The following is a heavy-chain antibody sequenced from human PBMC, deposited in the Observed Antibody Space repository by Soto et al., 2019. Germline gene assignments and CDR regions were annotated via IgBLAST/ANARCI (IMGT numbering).Heavy chain of an antibody. CDR3: AYPFPFMCRGVL. CDR1: GFIFSTYA. D-gene: IGHD3-10*01. J-gene: IGHJ4*02. Sequence: EVQLLESGGGLVQPGGSLRLSCAASGFIFSTYAMSWVRQAPGKGLEWVSVISGSGGSTYYADSVKGRFTISRDNSNNTLHLQMNSLRAEDTAVYYCAYPFPFMCRGVLWGQGTLVTVSS. CDR2: ISGSGGST. V-gene: IGHV3-23*01.